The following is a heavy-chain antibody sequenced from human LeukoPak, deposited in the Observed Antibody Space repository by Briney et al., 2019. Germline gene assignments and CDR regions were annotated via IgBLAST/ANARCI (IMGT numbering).Heavy chain of an antibody. V-gene: IGHV3-23*01. CDR1: GLTFSGYV. Sequence: GGSLRLSCAASGLTFSGYVMSWARQAPGKGLEWVAAISANGGRTYYTESVKGHFTISRDNSKNTLSLQMNSLRADDTAVYYCAKGPERRGFCSGSACYSDCWGQGTLITVSS. CDR3: AKGPERRGFCSGSACYSDC. CDR2: ISANGGRT. J-gene: IGHJ4*02. D-gene: IGHD2-8*02.